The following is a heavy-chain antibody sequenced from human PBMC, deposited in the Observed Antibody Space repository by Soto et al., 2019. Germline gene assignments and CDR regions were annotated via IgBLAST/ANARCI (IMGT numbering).Heavy chain of an antibody. CDR1: GYTFTSYG. CDR2: ICGYNGNS. J-gene: IGHJ4*02. Sequence: QVQLVQSGAEVKKPGASVKVSCKASGYTFTSYGISWVRQAPGQGLEWMGRICGYNGNSNYAQNLQGRVTMTTDTSTSTAYMELRSLRSDDTAVYYCAREDIQDIVVVVVAPEGLGYWGQGTLVTVSS. V-gene: IGHV1-18*01. CDR3: AREDIQDIVVVVVAPEGLGY. D-gene: IGHD2-15*01.